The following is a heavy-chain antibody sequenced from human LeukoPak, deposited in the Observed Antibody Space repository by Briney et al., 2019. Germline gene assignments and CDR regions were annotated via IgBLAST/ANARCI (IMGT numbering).Heavy chain of an antibody. Sequence: GASLSLSCVGAAFTFMDNEFYWVRQAPGKGLEWVSYISSGATTIKYAYSVKGQFTISRDDAKKSVYLQMNNLRVEDTALYYCGAGGKFIGAFDIWGQGKLVTVSS. D-gene: IGHD3-16*01. CDR1: AFTFMDNE. J-gene: IGHJ3*02. CDR2: ISSGATTI. V-gene: IGHV3-48*03. CDR3: GAGGKFIGAFDI.